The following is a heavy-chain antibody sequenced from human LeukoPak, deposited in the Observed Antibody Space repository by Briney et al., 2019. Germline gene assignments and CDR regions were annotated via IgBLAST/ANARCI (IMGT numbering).Heavy chain of an antibody. V-gene: IGHV3-30*04. J-gene: IGHJ4*02. Sequence: PGGSLRLSCAASGFTFSSYAMHWVRQAPGKGLEWVAVISYDGSNKYYADSVKGRFTISRDNSKNTLYLQMNSLRAEDTAVYYCARGGGDVVVVAATPLDYWGRGTLVTVSS. D-gene: IGHD2-15*01. CDR2: ISYDGSNK. CDR1: GFTFSSYA. CDR3: ARGGGDVVVVAATPLDY.